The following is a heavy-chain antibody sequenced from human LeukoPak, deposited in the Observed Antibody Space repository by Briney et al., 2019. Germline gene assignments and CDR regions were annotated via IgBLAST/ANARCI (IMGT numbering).Heavy chain of an antibody. CDR2: IRHREYGGTA. Sequence: GGSLRPSCATSGFNLGVVAIDWIRQAPGKGREWVGFIRHREYGGTAEYAASVNGRFAISRDDSKSIVYLQMNDLRTEDTDVYYSARERAGDVDYWGQGTLVTVSS. CDR1: GFNLGVVA. CDR3: ARERAGDVDY. J-gene: IGHJ4*02. V-gene: IGHV3-49*03.